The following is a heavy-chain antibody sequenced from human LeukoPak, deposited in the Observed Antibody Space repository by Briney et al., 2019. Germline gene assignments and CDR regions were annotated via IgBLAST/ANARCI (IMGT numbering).Heavy chain of an antibody. CDR3: ARVSLEYCSGTSCYSNYYYMDV. CDR1: GYTFTSYG. J-gene: IGHJ6*03. CDR2: ISVYNGNT. D-gene: IGHD2-2*01. V-gene: IGHV1-18*01. Sequence: ASVKVSCKASGYTFTSYGISWVRQAPGQGLEWMGWISVYNGNTNYAQKPQGRVTMTTDTSTSTAYMELRSLRSDDTAVYYCARVSLEYCSGTSCYSNYYYMDVWGKGTTVTVSS.